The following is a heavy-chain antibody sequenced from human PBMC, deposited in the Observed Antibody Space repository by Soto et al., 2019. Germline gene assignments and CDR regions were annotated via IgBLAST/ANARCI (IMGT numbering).Heavy chain of an antibody. Sequence: GASVKVSCKASGYTFTSYYMHWVRQAPGQGLEWMGIINPSGGSTSYAQKFQGRVTMTRDTSTSTVYMEQSSLRSEDTAVYYCARDSSSSSSSPTYDAFDIWGQGTMVTVSS. CDR1: GYTFTSYY. J-gene: IGHJ3*02. CDR2: INPSGGST. CDR3: ARDSSSSSSSPTYDAFDI. V-gene: IGHV1-46*03. D-gene: IGHD6-6*01.